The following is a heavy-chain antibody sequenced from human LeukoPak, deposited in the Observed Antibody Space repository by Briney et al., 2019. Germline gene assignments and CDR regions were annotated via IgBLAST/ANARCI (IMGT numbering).Heavy chain of an antibody. CDR1: GYTFTSYD. V-gene: IGHV1-8*03. Sequence: ASVKVSCKASGYTFTSYDINWVRQATGQGLEWMGWMNPNSGNTGYAQKFQGRVTITRNTSISTAYMELSSLRSEDTAVYYCARDSGSYGGMGFDYWGQGTLVTVSS. CDR3: ARDSGSYGGMGFDY. CDR2: MNPNSGNT. D-gene: IGHD1-26*01. J-gene: IGHJ4*02.